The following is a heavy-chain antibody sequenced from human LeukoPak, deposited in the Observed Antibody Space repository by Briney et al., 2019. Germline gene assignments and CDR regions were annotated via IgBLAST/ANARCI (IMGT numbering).Heavy chain of an antibody. J-gene: IGHJ4*02. CDR3: ATGITGTTSPFDY. V-gene: IGHV3-9*01. CDR1: GFTFDDYA. Sequence: GGSLRLSFAASGFTFDDYAMHWVRQAPGKGLEWVSGISWNSGSIGYADSVKGRFTISRDNAKNSLYLQMNSLRAEDTALYYCATGITGTTSPFDYWGQGTLVTVSS. D-gene: IGHD1-7*01. CDR2: ISWNSGSI.